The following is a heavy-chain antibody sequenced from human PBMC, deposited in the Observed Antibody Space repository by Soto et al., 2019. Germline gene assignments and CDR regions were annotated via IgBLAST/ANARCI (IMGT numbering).Heavy chain of an antibody. CDR3: ATDLWGYDILTGLGQRRNWFDP. Sequence: ASVKVSCKVSGYTLTELSMHWVRQAPGKGLEWMGGFDPEDGETIYAQKFQGRVTMTEDTSTDTAYMELSSLRSEDTAVYYCATDLWGYDILTGLGQRRNWFDPWGQGTLVTVSS. CDR1: GYTLTELS. CDR2: FDPEDGET. V-gene: IGHV1-24*01. J-gene: IGHJ5*02. D-gene: IGHD3-9*01.